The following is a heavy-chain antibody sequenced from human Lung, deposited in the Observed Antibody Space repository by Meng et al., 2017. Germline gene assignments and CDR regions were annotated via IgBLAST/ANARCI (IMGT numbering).Heavy chain of an antibody. Sequence: VHPQGSGPGLVKPSQTLSLPCTVTGDSMSSSAYYWSWIRQLPGKGLEWIGYISYSGSTYYSPSLKSRVSISVDTSKKYFSLRLTSVTAADTAVYYCARGDTSKEFDYWGQGTLVTVSS. V-gene: IGHV4-30-4*01. D-gene: IGHD5-18*01. CDR1: GDSMSSSAYY. CDR2: ISYSGST. J-gene: IGHJ4*02. CDR3: ARGDTSKEFDY.